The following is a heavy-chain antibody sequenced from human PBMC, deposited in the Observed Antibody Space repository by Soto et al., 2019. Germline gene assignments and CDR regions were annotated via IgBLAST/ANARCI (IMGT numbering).Heavy chain of an antibody. CDR3: ARDDFAYSYGYII. Sequence: SETLSLTCTVSGGSISSGGYYWSWIRQHPGKGLEWIGYIYYSGSTYYNPSLKSRVTISVDTSKNQFSLKLSSVTAADTAVYYCARDDFAYSYGYIIWGQGTMVT. J-gene: IGHJ3*02. CDR1: GGSISSGGYY. CDR2: IYYSGST. V-gene: IGHV4-31*03. D-gene: IGHD5-18*01.